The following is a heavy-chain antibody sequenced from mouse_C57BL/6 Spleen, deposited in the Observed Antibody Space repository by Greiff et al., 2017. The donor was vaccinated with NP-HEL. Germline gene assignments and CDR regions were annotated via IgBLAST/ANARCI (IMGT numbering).Heavy chain of an antibody. CDR3: ARVYGGYFDY. CDR1: GYSFTGYY. D-gene: IGHD1-1*01. V-gene: IGHV1-42*01. CDR2: INPSTGGT. J-gene: IGHJ2*01. Sequence: EVQLQQSGPELVKPGASVKISCKASGYSFTGYYMNWVKQSPEKSLEWIGEINPSTGGTTYNQKFTAKATLTVDKSSSTAYMQLKSLTSEDSAVYYCARVYGGYFDYWGQGTTLTVSS.